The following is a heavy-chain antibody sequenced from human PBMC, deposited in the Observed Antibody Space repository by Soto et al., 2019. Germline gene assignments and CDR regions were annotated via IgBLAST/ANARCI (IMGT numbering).Heavy chain of an antibody. CDR1: GFTLSSHT. J-gene: IGHJ6*02. CDR3: ARGYCTRSSCYIGGFYYYGMDV. D-gene: IGHD2-2*01. V-gene: IGHV3-21*01. Sequence: GGSLRLSCAASGFTLSSHTMNWVRQAPGKGLEWVSSISSDSSYKYYTDSVKGRFTVSRDNAKNSLYLQMDSLRAEDTAVYYCARGYCTRSSCYIGGFYYYGMDVWGQGATVTVSS. CDR2: ISSDSSYK.